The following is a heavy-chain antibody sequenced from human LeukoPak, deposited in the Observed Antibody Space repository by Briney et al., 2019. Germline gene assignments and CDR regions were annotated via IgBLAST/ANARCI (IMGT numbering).Heavy chain of an antibody. CDR3: ARHGSGSYFTPSASKYYFDY. J-gene: IGHJ4*02. CDR2: IYYSGST. CDR1: GGSISSYY. V-gene: IGHV4-59*05. D-gene: IGHD3-10*01. Sequence: SETLSLTCTVSGGSISSYYWSWIRQPPGKGLEWIGSIYYSGSTYYNPSLKSRVTISVDTSKNQFSLKLSSVTAADTAVYYCARHGSGSYFTPSASKYYFDYWGQGTLVTVSS.